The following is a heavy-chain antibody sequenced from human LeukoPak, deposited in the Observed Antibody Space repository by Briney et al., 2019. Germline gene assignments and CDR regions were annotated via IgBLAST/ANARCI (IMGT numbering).Heavy chain of an antibody. CDR3: VRRAVKGYCSSTSCYGGVDP. CDR2: INHSGST. CDR1: GGSFSGYY. D-gene: IGHD2-2*01. J-gene: IGHJ5*02. Sequence: SETLSLTCAVYGGSFSGYYWSWIRQPPGKGLEWIGEINHSGSTNYNPSLKSRVIISVDTSKNQFSLKLSSVTAADTAVYYCVRRAVKGYCSSTSCYGGVDPWGQGTLVTVSS. V-gene: IGHV4-34*01.